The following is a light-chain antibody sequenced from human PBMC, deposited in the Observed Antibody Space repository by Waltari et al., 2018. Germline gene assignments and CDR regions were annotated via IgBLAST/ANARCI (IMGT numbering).Light chain of an antibody. V-gene: IGKV3-20*01. CDR1: QRVSRS. CDR2: GAS. Sequence: EIVLTQSPGTLSLSLGERATVSCRASQRVSRSLAWYQQKPGQAPRLLIYGASTRATGIPDRFSGSGCETDCSLTISRLEPDDFAVYYCQHYLRLPVTFGQGTTVEI. CDR3: QHYLRLPVT. J-gene: IGKJ1*01.